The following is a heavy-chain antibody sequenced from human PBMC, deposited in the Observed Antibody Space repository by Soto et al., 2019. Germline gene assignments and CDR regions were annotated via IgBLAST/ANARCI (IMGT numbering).Heavy chain of an antibody. CDR1: GFTFSSYS. CDR3: ARDSGYGIYYCYYMDV. D-gene: IGHD5-12*01. Sequence: GGSLRLSCAASGFTFSSYSMNWVRQAPGKGLEWVSYISSSSSTIYYADSVKGRFTISRDNAKNSLYLQMNSLRAEDTAVYYCARDSGYGIYYCYYMDVWGKGTTVTVSS. CDR2: ISSSSSTI. J-gene: IGHJ6*03. V-gene: IGHV3-48*04.